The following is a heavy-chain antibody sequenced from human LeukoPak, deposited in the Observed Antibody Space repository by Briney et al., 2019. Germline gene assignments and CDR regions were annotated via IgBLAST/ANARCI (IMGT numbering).Heavy chain of an antibody. Sequence: GGSLRLSCAVSRFTLTIYSMRSVCHAPGKGLVWVSRINTGGSYTRYADSVQGRVTISRNPSKKTLFFEMDRLRAVDYCACDCVSEAKLGGALQYWGQGILVTVST. CDR1: RFTLTIYS. V-gene: IGHV3-74*01. D-gene: IGHD1-26*01. CDR2: INTGGSYT. J-gene: IGHJ1*01. CDR3: VSEAKLGGALQY.